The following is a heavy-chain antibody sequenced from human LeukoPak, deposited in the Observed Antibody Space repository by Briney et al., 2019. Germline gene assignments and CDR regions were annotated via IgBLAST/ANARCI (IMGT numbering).Heavy chain of an antibody. Sequence: SETLSLTCTVSGGSISSYYWSCIRQPPGKGLEWIGSIYYSGSTNYNPSLKSRVTISIDTSKNQFSLKLSSVTAADTAVYYCARGGYYGSGSDDAFHIWGQGTMVTVCS. CDR1: GGSISSYY. D-gene: IGHD3-10*01. V-gene: IGHV4-59*01. CDR3: ARGGYYGSGSDDAFHI. J-gene: IGHJ3*02. CDR2: IYYSGST.